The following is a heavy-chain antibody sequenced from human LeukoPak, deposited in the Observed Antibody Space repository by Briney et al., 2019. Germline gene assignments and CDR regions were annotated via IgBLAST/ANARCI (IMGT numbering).Heavy chain of an antibody. V-gene: IGHV5-51*01. CDR1: GYSFTNYW. CDR2: IYPGDSDT. CDR3: ARRLSTATTIDP. D-gene: IGHD4-17*01. J-gene: IGHJ5*02. Sequence: GESLKISCKGSGYSFTNYWIGWVRQRPGKGLEWMWSIYPGDSDTRYSPSFQGQVPISADKSIRPASLQWSSLQASDTAMYYCARRLSTATTIDPWGEGTLVTVSS.